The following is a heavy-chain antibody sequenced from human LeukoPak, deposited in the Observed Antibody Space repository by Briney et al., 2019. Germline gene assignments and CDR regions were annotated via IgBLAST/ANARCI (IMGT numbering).Heavy chain of an antibody. Sequence: VWSLRLSCAASGFSFSSYSMNWVRQAPGKGLEWVSYISGSGNAKHYTDSVKGRFTISRDNAKNALYLQMNSLRAEDTAVYFCARDYVYAFDYWGQGTLVTVSS. CDR3: ARDYVYAFDY. D-gene: IGHD2/OR15-2a*01. CDR1: GFSFSSYS. J-gene: IGHJ4*02. V-gene: IGHV3-48*01. CDR2: ISGSGNAK.